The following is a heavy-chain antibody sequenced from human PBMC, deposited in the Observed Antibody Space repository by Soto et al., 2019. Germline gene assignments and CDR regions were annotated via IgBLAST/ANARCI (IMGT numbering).Heavy chain of an antibody. CDR3: ASHPLGRYCSGGSCSNY. D-gene: IGHD2-15*01. J-gene: IGHJ4*02. CDR1: GFTFSSYW. V-gene: IGHV3-7*01. Sequence: GGSLRLSCAASGFTFSSYWMSWVRQAPGKGLEWVANIKQDGSEKYYVDSVKGRFTISRDNAKNSLYLQMNSLRAEDTAVYYCASHPLGRYCSGGSCSNYWGQGTLVTVSS. CDR2: IKQDGSEK.